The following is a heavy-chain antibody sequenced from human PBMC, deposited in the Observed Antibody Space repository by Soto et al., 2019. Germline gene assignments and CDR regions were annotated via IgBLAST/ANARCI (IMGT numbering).Heavy chain of an antibody. V-gene: IGHV1-69*01. CDR1: GGTFSSYF. Sequence: QVQLAQSGAEENTAGTSVKVACKVSGGTFSSYFINWVRQAPGQGLEWVGGFIPVYGTTYYGEKFQARVTVTWDESTSTAYMELSSLRSDATAIYYGATEMPSVRAAYVSCGLDVWGQGPAVTVPS. CDR2: FIPVYGTT. CDR3: ATEMPSVRAAYVSCGLDV. J-gene: IGHJ6*02. D-gene: IGHD3-16*01.